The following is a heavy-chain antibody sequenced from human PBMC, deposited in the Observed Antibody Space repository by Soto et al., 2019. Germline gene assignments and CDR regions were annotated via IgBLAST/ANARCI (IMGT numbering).Heavy chain of an antibody. V-gene: IGHV3-30*18. J-gene: IGHJ3*02. CDR3: AKDQWLRSTDDAFDI. CDR1: GFTFSSYG. D-gene: IGHD5-12*01. CDR2: ISYDGSNK. Sequence: QVQLVESGGGVVQPGRSLRLSCAAPGFTFSSYGMHWVRQAPGKGLEWVAVISYDGSNKYYADSVKGRFTISRDNSKNTLYLQMNSLRAEDTAVYYCAKDQWLRSTDDAFDIWGQGTMVTVSS.